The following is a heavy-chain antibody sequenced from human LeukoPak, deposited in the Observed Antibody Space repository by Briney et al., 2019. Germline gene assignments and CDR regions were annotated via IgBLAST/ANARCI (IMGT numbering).Heavy chain of an antibody. D-gene: IGHD3-9*01. CDR3: SRVIGGIRYFDWYNWFDP. CDR2: INSDGTST. J-gene: IGHJ5*02. CDR1: GFTFSSYG. V-gene: IGHV3-74*01. Sequence: GGSLRLSCAASGFTFSSYGMHWVRQAPGKGLVWVSRINSDGTSTSYADSVKGRFTMSRDNAKNSLYLQMNSLRAEDTAVYYCSRVIGGIRYFDWYNWFDPWGQGTLVTVSS.